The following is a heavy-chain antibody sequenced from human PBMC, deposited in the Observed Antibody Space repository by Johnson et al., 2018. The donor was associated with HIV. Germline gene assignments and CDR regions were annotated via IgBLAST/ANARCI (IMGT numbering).Heavy chain of an antibody. D-gene: IGHD4-11*01. CDR1: GFTFSSYW. Sequence: VQLVESGGGVVQPGRSLRLSCAASGFTFSSYWMHWVRQAPGKGLVWVTNIKLDGSEKYYVDSVRGRFTISRDNAKNSLYLQMNSLRAEDTAVYYCARDSRYNNYGGGSVGAFDIWGQGTTVTVSS. CDR3: ARDSRYNNYGGGSVGAFDI. V-gene: IGHV3-7*01. CDR2: IKLDGSEK. J-gene: IGHJ3*02.